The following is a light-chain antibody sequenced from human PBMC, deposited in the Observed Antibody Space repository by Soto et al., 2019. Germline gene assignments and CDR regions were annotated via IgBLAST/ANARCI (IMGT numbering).Light chain of an antibody. CDR3: QQSYSTPYT. V-gene: IGKV1-39*01. J-gene: IGKJ2*01. CDR1: QTIYNY. Sequence: DIQMIQSPSSLSASVGGRVTITCRASQTIYNYLNWFQQKPGQAPKLLIYDASNVQRAVPSRFSGSGSGTDFSLTISSLQPEDSAIYYCQQSYSTPYTFGGGTKLEIK. CDR2: DAS.